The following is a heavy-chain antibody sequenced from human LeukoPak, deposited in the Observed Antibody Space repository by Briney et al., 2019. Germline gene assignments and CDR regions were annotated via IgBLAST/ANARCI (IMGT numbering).Heavy chain of an antibody. Sequence: PGGSLRLSCAASGFSFSTYNMNWVRQAPGKGLEWVSYISDSSSHIYYADSVMGRFTISRDNAKNSLYLQVNSLRAEDTAVYYCARDPFDYDFWSGYSRHNYYYMDVWGKGTTVTVSS. D-gene: IGHD3-3*01. J-gene: IGHJ6*03. CDR1: GFSFSTYN. V-gene: IGHV3-21*05. CDR2: ISDSSSHI. CDR3: ARDPFDYDFWSGYSRHNYYYMDV.